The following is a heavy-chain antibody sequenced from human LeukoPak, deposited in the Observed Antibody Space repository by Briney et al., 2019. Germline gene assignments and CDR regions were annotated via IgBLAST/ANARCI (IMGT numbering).Heavy chain of an antibody. V-gene: IGHV1-18*01. Sequence: ASVKVSCKASGYTFTSSGISWVRQAPGQGLEWMGWISAYNGNTNYAQKLQGRVTMTTDTSTSTAYMELRSLRSDDTAVYYCAREHASGSTGYYYYMDVWGKGTTVTVSS. CDR1: GYTFTSSG. D-gene: IGHD6-19*01. J-gene: IGHJ6*03. CDR2: ISAYNGNT. CDR3: AREHASGSTGYYYYMDV.